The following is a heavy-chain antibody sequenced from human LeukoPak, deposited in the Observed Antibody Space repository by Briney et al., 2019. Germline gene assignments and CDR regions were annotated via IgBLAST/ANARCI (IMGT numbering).Heavy chain of an antibody. CDR1: GFSLSTSGVG. D-gene: IGHD3-22*01. Sequence: SGPTLVKPTQTLTLTCTFSGFSLSTSGVGVGWIRQPPGKALEWLALIYWDDDKRYSPSLKSRLTITKDTSKNQVVLTMTNMDPVDTATYYCAHREGHYYDSSGYSGFWFDPWGQGTLVTVSS. CDR3: AHREGHYYDSSGYSGFWFDP. J-gene: IGHJ5*02. V-gene: IGHV2-5*02. CDR2: IYWDDDK.